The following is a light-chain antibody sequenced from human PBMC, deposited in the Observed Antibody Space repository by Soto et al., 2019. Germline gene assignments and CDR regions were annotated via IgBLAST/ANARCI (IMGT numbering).Light chain of an antibody. CDR3: ISCAGSNNYEV. V-gene: IGLV2-8*01. CDR2: EVT. Sequence: QSALTQPPSASGSPGQSVTISCTGTSSDVGGYNYVSWYQQHPDKAPKLMIYEVTKRPSGVPERFSGSKSGNTASLTVSGLQTEDEADCNCISCAGSNNYEVFGTGSKRTLL. CDR1: SSDVGGYNY. J-gene: IGLJ1*01.